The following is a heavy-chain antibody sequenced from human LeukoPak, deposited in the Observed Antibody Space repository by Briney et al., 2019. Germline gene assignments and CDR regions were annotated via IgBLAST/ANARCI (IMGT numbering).Heavy chain of an antibody. D-gene: IGHD2-21*01. V-gene: IGHV1-69*04. CDR1: GGTFSSYA. CDR3: ARSRLFRYDGFDM. CDR2: IIPILGIA. Sequence: GSSVKVSCKASGGTFSSYAISWVRQAPGQGLEWMGRIIPILGIANYAQKFQGRVTITADKSTSTAYMELSSLRSEDTAVFYCARSRLFRYDGFDMWGQGTMVTVSS. J-gene: IGHJ3*02.